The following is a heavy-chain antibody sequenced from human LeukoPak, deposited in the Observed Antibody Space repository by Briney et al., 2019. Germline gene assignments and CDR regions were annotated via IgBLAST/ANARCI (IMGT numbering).Heavy chain of an antibody. D-gene: IGHD3-22*01. CDR1: GYTFTGYY. J-gene: IGHJ4*02. CDR2: INAGNGNT. Sequence: GSVKVSCKASGYTFTGYYMHWVRQAPGQRLEWMGWINAGNGNTKYSQEFQGRVTITRDTSASTAYMELSSLRSEDMAVYYCARDRIGRGYYYFDYWGQGTLVTVSS. V-gene: IGHV1-3*03. CDR3: ARDRIGRGYYYFDY.